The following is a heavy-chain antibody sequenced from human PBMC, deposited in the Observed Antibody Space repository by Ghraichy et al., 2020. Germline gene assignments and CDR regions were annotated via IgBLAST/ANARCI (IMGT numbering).Heavy chain of an antibody. D-gene: IGHD4-17*01. CDR3: AKGSSVTARDDAFDI. Sequence: GGSLRLSCAASGFIFSSSGIHWVRQAPGKGLEWVAVISYDGSNKYYADSVKGRFTISRDNSKNTLYLQMNSLRAEDTAVYYCAKGSSVTARDDAFDIWGQGTMVTVSS. J-gene: IGHJ3*02. CDR1: GFIFSSSG. CDR2: ISYDGSNK. V-gene: IGHV3-30*18.